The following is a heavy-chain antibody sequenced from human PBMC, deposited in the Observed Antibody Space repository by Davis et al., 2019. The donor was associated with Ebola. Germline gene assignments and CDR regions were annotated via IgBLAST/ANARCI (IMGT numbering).Heavy chain of an antibody. CDR2: ISSSGSTI. CDR1: GFTFSSYE. V-gene: IGHV3-48*03. D-gene: IGHD6-6*01. J-gene: IGHJ6*02. CDR3: ARAQDIAARQNYYYYGMDV. Sequence: PGGSLRLSCAASGFTFSSYEMNWVRQAPGKGLEWVSYISSSGSTIYYADSVKGRFTISRDNAKNSLYLQMNSLRAEDTAVYYCARAQDIAARQNYYYYGMDVWGQGTTVTVSS.